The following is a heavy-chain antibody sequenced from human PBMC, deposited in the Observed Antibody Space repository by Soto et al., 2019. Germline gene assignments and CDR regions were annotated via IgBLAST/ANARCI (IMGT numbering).Heavy chain of an antibody. D-gene: IGHD6-13*01. J-gene: IGHJ6*02. CDR1: GYTFTSYD. CDR3: AREWSAAGHFYGMDV. V-gene: IGHV1-8*01. CDR2: MNTNSDDT. Sequence: ASVKVSCKTSGYTFTSYDINWVRQAPGQGLERVGWMNTNSDDTRSAQKLRGRLTLTRDKSMRAVYMKLSNLRPDDTAVYYCAREWSAAGHFYGMDVWGQGTTVTVSS.